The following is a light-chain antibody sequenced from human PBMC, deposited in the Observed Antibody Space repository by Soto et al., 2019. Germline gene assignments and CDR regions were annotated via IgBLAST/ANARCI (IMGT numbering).Light chain of an antibody. CDR2: VAS. Sequence: EIVMTQSPATLSVSPGERATLSCRASQSVSSNLAWYQQKPGQTPKLLIYVASTRATGIPARFSGSGSGPAFTLTISSLQSEDFAVYYCQQYNVWPLTFGGGTKVEFK. V-gene: IGKV3-15*01. CDR3: QQYNVWPLT. CDR1: QSVSSN. J-gene: IGKJ4*01.